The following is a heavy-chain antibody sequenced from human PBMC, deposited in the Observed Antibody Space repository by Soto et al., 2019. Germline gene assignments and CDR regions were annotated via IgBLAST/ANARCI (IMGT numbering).Heavy chain of an antibody. CDR2: IYYSGST. CDR3: AGVLVDTAMVPPYWFDP. J-gene: IGHJ5*02. Sequence: PSETLSLTCTVSGGSISSYYWSWIRQPPGKGLEWIGYIYYSGSTNYNPSLKSRVTITEDTSKNQFSLKLSSVTAADTAVYYCAGVLVDTAMVPPYWFDPWGQGTLVTVSS. V-gene: IGHV4-59*01. CDR1: GGSISSYY. D-gene: IGHD5-18*01.